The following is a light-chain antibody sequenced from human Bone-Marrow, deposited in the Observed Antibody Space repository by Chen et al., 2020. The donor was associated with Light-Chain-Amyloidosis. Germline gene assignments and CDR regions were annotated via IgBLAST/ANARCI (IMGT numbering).Light chain of an antibody. CDR1: QSISTY. V-gene: IGKV1-39*01. CDR3: QQSYITPQVT. CDR2: AAS. Sequence: DIQLPQSPSSLSASIGDRVTLTCRASQSISTYLNWYQQKPGKAPKLLIYAASSLQSGVPSRFSGSGSGTEFTLTISSLQPEDFATYYCQQSYITPQVTFGGGTKGEIK. J-gene: IGKJ4*01.